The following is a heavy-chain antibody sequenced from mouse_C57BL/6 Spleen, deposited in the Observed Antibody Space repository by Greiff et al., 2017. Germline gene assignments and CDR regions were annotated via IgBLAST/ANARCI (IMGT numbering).Heavy chain of an antibody. V-gene: IGHV5-6*02. Sequence: DVMLVESGGDLVKPGGSLKLSCAASGFTFSSYGMSWVRQTPDSVKGRFTISRDNAKNTLYLQMSSLKSEDTAMYYCARHLRNDYDPYWYFDVWGTGTTVTVSS. CDR3: ARHLRNDYDPYWYFDV. CDR1: GFTFSSYG. D-gene: IGHD2-4*01. J-gene: IGHJ1*03.